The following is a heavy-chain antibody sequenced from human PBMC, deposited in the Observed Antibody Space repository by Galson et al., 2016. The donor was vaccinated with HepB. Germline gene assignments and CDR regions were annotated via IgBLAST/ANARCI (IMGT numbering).Heavy chain of an antibody. D-gene: IGHD2-15*01. V-gene: IGHV4-34*01. CDR1: GGSFSGYY. CDR2: INHRGNT. J-gene: IGHJ6*02. CDR3: ARGDVVMKYARVGFRRRGMDV. Sequence: SETLSLTCAVYGGSFSGYYWTWIRQPPGKGLEWIGEINHRGNTNYNPSLKSRVTISVDTSNNQFSLKLTSVTAADTAVYYCARGDVVMKYARVGFRRRGMDVWGQGTTVTVSS.